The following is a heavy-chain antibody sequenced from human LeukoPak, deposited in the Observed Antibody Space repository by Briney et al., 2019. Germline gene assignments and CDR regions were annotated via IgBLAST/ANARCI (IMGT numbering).Heavy chain of an antibody. Sequence: GGSLRLSCAASGFTSSSYALNWVRQAPGKGLEWVATVSGSGDRMYHADSVKGRFTISRDSSKNTIYLQMNSLRAEDTALYYCAKAAAAPGFDFWGQGTLVTVSS. V-gene: IGHV3-23*01. J-gene: IGHJ4*02. CDR3: AKAAAAPGFDF. CDR1: GFTSSSYA. D-gene: IGHD6-13*01. CDR2: VSGSGDRM.